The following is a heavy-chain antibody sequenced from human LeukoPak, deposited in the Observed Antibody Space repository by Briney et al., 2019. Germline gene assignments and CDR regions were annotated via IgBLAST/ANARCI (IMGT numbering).Heavy chain of an antibody. J-gene: IGHJ4*02. CDR1: GFTFSSYA. V-gene: IGHV3-30-3*01. CDR3: ATLPLKYYDFWSGYSDY. D-gene: IGHD3-3*01. CDR2: ISYDGSNK. Sequence: GRSLRLSCAASGFTFSSYAMHWVRQAPGKGLEWVAVISYDGSNKYYADSVKGRFTISRDNSKNTLYLQMSSLRAEDTAVYYCATLPLKYYDFWSGYSDYWGQGTLVTVSS.